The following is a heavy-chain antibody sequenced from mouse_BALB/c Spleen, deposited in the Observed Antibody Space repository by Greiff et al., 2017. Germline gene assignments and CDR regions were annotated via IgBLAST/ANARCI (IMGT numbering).Heavy chain of an antibody. CDR3: ARSPIYDGYDWYFDV. CDR1: GFNIKDTY. J-gene: IGHJ1*01. Sequence: VQLQQSGAELVKPGASVKLSCTASGFNIKDTYMHWVKQRPEQGLEWIGRIDPANGNTKYDPKFQGKATITADTSSNTAYLQLSSLTSEDTAVYYCARSPIYDGYDWYFDVWGAGTTVTVSS. D-gene: IGHD2-3*01. CDR2: IDPANGNT. V-gene: IGHV14-3*02.